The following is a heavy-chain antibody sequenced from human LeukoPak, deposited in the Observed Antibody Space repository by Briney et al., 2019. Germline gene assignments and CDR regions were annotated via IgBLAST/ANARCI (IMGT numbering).Heavy chain of an antibody. J-gene: IGHJ4*02. CDR3: ARASRYYHMLTGYYLSAFDY. CDR2: IYHSGST. CDR1: GGSISNSDYC. Sequence: SETLSPTCTFSGGSISNSDYCWGWIRHPPGKGLEWIGSIYHSGSTYYNPSLKSRVTISVDTSKKQFSLKLSSVTAADTAVYYCARASRYYHMLTGYYLSAFDYWGQGTLVTVSS. D-gene: IGHD3-9*01. V-gene: IGHV4-39*01.